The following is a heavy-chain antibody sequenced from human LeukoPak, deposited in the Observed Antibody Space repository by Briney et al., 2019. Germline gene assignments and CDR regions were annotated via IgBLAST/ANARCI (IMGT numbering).Heavy chain of an antibody. CDR2: IHHSGYT. CDR3: TRARQWRGGLA. CDR1: GSSINTDNY. J-gene: IGHJ5*02. D-gene: IGHD3-16*01. Sequence: SETLSLTCNVSGSSINTDNYWGWLRQPPGKGLEWIGGIHHSGYTYYNPSLKSRVTTSVDTSRNQFFLRLNSVTAADSAVYYCTRARQWRGGLAWGQGTLVTVSS. V-gene: IGHV4-38-2*02.